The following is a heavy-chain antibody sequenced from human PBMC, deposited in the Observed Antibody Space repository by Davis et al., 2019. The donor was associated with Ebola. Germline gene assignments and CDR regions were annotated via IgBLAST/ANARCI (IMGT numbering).Heavy chain of an antibody. V-gene: IGHV3-30*18. D-gene: IGHD6-19*01. CDR2: ISYDGSNK. Sequence: PGGSLRLSCAASGFTFSHYGMHWVRQAPGKGLEWVAVISYDGSNKLYADSVKGRFTISRDNSKNTLSLQMDSLRTEDTAVYYCAKAPAVAGTALLYYYYYGMDVWGQGTTVSVSS. J-gene: IGHJ6*02. CDR3: AKAPAVAGTALLYYYYYGMDV. CDR1: GFTFSHYG.